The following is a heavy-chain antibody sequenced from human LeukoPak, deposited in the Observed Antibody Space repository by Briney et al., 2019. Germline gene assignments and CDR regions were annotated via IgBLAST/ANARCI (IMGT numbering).Heavy chain of an antibody. D-gene: IGHD5-24*01. CDR3: ARDNLGSNYFDY. J-gene: IGHJ4*02. CDR2: IYYSGST. CDR1: GGSISSYY. Sequence: PSETLSLTCTVSGGSISSYYWSWIRQPPGKGLEWIGYIYYSGSTNYNPSLKSRVTISVDTSKNQFSLKLSSVTAADTAVYYCARDNLGSNYFDYWGRGTLVTVSS. V-gene: IGHV4-59*08.